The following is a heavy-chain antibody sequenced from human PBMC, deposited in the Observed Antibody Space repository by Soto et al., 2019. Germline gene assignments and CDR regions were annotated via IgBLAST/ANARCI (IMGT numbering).Heavy chain of an antibody. CDR2: IYPGDSDT. J-gene: IGHJ6*02. V-gene: IGHV5-51*01. Sequence: GESLKISCKGSGYSLTSYWIGWVRQMPGKGLEWMGIIYPGDSDTRYSPSFQGQVTISADKSISTAYLQWSSLKASDTAMYYCARHDYGDYYYYYGMDVWGQGTTVTVS. CDR1: GYSLTSYW. CDR3: ARHDYGDYYYYYGMDV. D-gene: IGHD4-17*01.